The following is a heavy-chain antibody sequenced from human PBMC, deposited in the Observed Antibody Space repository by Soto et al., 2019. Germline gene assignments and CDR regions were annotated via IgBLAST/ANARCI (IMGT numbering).Heavy chain of an antibody. D-gene: IGHD6-19*01. CDR1: GFTFSNAW. Sequence: GGSLRLSCGAPGFTFSNAWMSWVRQAPGKGLEWVGRIKRKSDGGTTDYAAPVKGRSTISRDDSENTLYLQMNSLKTEDTAVYYCTTGSSGWSQGGFDPWGQGTLVPSPQ. CDR2: IKRKSDGGTT. V-gene: IGHV3-15*01. J-gene: IGHJ5*02. CDR3: TTGSSGWSQGGFDP.